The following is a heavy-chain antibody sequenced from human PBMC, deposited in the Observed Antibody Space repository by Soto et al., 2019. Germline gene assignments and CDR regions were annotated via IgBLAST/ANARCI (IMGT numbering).Heavy chain of an antibody. J-gene: IGHJ6*02. V-gene: IGHV1-3*05. CDR3: VRGRAWFGELSRVWGV. Sequence: QVQIVQSGAEEKKPGASVKVSCKASGYTFTSFAMHWVRQAPGQRLEWMGWINGGNGNTKYSQKFQGRVTISRDTSASTVYMELSSLRSEDTAVYFCVRGRAWFGELSRVWGVWGQGTTVTVSS. D-gene: IGHD3-10*01. CDR2: INGGNGNT. CDR1: GYTFTSFA.